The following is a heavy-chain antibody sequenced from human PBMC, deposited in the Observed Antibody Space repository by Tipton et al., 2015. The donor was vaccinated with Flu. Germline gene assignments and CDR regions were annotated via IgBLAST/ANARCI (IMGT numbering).Heavy chain of an antibody. CDR3: ARGPQTDDGDDYYCGMDV. V-gene: IGHV1-46*01. Sequence: QLVQSGAEVKKPGASVKVSCKASGYTFTSYYMHWVRQAPGQGLEWMGIINPSGGSTSYAQKFQGRVTMTRDTSTSTVYMELSSLRSEDTAVYYCARGPQTDDGDDYYCGMDVWGQGTTVTVSS. CDR1: GYTFTSYY. CDR2: INPSGGST. D-gene: IGHD4-17*01. J-gene: IGHJ6*02.